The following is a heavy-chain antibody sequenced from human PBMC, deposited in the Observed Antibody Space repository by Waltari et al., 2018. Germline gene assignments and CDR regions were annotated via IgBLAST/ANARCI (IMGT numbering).Heavy chain of an antibody. J-gene: IGHJ4*02. Sequence: EVQLVESGGGLIQPGGSLRLSCAASGFTVSSNYMSWVRQAPGKGLEWVSVIYSGGSTYYADSVKGRFTISRDNSKNTLYLQMNSLRAEDTAVYYCASQRGGYYDSSGYYYNYWGQGTLVTVSS. CDR3: ASQRGGYYDSSGYYYNY. CDR2: IYSGGST. D-gene: IGHD3-22*01. V-gene: IGHV3-53*01. CDR1: GFTVSSNY.